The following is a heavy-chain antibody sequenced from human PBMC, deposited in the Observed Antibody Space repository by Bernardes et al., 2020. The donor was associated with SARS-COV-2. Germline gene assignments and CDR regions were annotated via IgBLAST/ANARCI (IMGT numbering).Heavy chain of an antibody. D-gene: IGHD3-10*01. CDR3: ARDSNLPIDWSGGFSPYFGMDV. Sequence: GGSLRLSCAASGFPFSSYEMNWVRQAPGKGLQWVSYISTSGNFIDYADSVKGRFTVSRDNAEKSLYLQMNSLRAEDTAVYYCARDSNLPIDWSGGFSPYFGMDVWGRGTTVIVSS. CDR1: GFPFSSYE. CDR2: ISTSGNFI. V-gene: IGHV3-48*03. J-gene: IGHJ6*02.